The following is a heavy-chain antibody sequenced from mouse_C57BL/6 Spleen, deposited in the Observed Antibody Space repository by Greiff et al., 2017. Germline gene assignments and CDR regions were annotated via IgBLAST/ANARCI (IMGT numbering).Heavy chain of an antibody. J-gene: IGHJ2*01. Sequence: VQLQQSGAELVRPGASVTLSCKASGYTFTDYEMHWVKQTPVHGLEWIGAIDPETGGTAYNQKFKGKAILTADKSSSTAYMELRSLTSEDSAVYYCTRYDGSLDDWGQGTTLTVSS. CDR1: GYTFTDYE. CDR3: TRYDGSLDD. V-gene: IGHV1-15*01. D-gene: IGHD2-3*01. CDR2: IDPETGGT.